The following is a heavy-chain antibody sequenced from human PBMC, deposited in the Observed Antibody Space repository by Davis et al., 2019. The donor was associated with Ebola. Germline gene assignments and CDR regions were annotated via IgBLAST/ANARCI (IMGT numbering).Heavy chain of an antibody. J-gene: IGHJ6*04. CDR3: ARARVELRISYYYYGLDA. Sequence: SVKVSCKASGYTFKNSAISWVRQAPGQGLEWMGGIIPMFGPPNYAQRFHGRVTITADESTSTAYMELSSLRSEDTAVYYCARARVELRISYYYYGLDAWGKGTTVTVSS. V-gene: IGHV1-69*13. D-gene: IGHD1-7*01. CDR1: GYTFKNSA. CDR2: IIPMFGPP.